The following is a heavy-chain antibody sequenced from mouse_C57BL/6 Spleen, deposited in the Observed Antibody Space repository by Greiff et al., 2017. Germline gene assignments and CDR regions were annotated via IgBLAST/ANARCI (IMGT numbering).Heavy chain of an antibody. CDR3: ARGPPYYFDY. J-gene: IGHJ2*01. CDR1: GFTFSSYA. Sequence: EVKLMESGGGLVKPGGSLKLSCAASGFTFSSYAMSWVRQTPEKRLEWVATISDGGSYTYYPDNVKGRFTISRDNAKNNLYLQMSHLKSEDTAMYYCARGPPYYFDYWGQGTTLTVSS. CDR2: ISDGGSYT. V-gene: IGHV5-4*03.